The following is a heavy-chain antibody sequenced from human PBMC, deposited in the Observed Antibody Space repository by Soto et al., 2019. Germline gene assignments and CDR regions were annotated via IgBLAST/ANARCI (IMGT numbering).Heavy chain of an antibody. CDR2: ISAYSGNT. CDR1: GYTFTSYG. CDR3: ARSYYDFWIGYYTGGYWYFDL. Sequence: QVQLVQSGAEVKKPGASVKVSCKASGYTFTSYGISWVRQAPGQGLEWMGWISAYSGNTNYAQKRQGRVTMTTDTSSTTAYMELRSVRSDDSAVYYCARSYYDFWIGYYTGGYWYFDLWGRGALVTVSS. D-gene: IGHD3-3*01. J-gene: IGHJ2*01. V-gene: IGHV1-18*01.